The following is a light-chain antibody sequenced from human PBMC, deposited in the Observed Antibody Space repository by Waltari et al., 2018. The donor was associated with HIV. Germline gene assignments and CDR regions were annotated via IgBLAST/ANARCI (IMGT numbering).Light chain of an antibody. J-gene: IGLJ2*01. V-gene: IGLV2-23*02. Sequence: QSALTQPASVSGSPGQSITISCTGTSSNIGANNYVSWYQQHPGKAPKLIIYDVTKRPSGVSNRCAGAKSGNTASLTISGLQAEDEADYHCCSYAGSESSEVFGGGTKLTVL. CDR1: SSNIGANNY. CDR2: DVT. CDR3: CSYAGSESSEV.